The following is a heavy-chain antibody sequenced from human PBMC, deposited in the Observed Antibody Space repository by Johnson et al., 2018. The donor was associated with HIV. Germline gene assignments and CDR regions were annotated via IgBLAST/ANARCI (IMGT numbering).Heavy chain of an antibody. J-gene: IGHJ3*02. V-gene: IGHV3-30*02. CDR2: IQYDESNK. Sequence: VQLVESGGGVVQPGGSLRLSCAASGFTFSDYGMHWVRQAPGKGLEWVSFIQYDESNKYYADSVKGRFTMSRDISKNTLHLQMNSLRVEDTALYYCAKEAPGRWDLPIWAAFDIWGQGTMVTVSS. CDR1: GFTFSDYG. CDR3: AKEAPGRWDLPIWAAFDI. D-gene: IGHD1-26*01.